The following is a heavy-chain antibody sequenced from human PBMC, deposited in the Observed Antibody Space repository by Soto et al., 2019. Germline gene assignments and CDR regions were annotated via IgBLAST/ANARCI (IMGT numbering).Heavy chain of an antibody. J-gene: IGHJ5*02. CDR1: GGTFSSYA. CDR2: IIPIFGTA. D-gene: IGHD1-26*01. CDR3: ARESGSYNGLWFDP. Sequence: ASVKVSCKASGGTFSSYAISWVRQAPGQGLEWMGGIIPIFGTANYAQKFQGRVTITADESTSTAYMELSSLRSEDTAVYYCARESGSYNGLWFDPWGHGTLVTVSS. V-gene: IGHV1-69*13.